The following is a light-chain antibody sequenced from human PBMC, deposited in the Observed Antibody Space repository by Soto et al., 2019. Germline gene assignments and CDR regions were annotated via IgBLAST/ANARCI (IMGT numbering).Light chain of an antibody. CDR1: RSNIGAGSD. J-gene: IGLJ3*02. Sequence: QSVLTQPPSVSGAPGQRVTISCTGSRSNIGAGSDVHWYQQLPGTAPKLLIYVSTNRPSGVPDRFSGSKSDTSASLAITGLQAADEADYYCQSYDSSLSAWVFGGGTKVTVL. V-gene: IGLV1-40*01. CDR2: VST. CDR3: QSYDSSLSAWV.